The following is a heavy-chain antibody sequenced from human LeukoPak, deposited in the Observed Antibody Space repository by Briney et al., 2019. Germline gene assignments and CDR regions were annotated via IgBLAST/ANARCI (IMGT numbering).Heavy chain of an antibody. V-gene: IGHV4-30-2*01. D-gene: IGHD2-15*01. Sequence: SQTLSLTCTVSGGPLSSGGYYWSWLRQPPGKGLEWIGYIYHSGSTYYNPSLKSRVTIPVDRSKNQFSLKLSSVTAADTAVYYCARYLGYCSGGSCPFDDWGQGTLVTVSS. J-gene: IGHJ4*02. CDR2: IYHSGST. CDR1: GGPLSSGGYY. CDR3: ARYLGYCSGGSCPFDD.